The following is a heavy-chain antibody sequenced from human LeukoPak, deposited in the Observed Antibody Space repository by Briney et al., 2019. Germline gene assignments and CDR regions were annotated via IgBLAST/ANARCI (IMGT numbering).Heavy chain of an antibody. CDR3: ARGSHCDILTGYSQRHYFDS. D-gene: IGHD3-9*01. Sequence: GGSLRLSCAASGFTFSDYYMNWIRQAPGKGLEWVSDITTSSSYTNYADSLKGRFTISRDNARNSLYLQIDRLRAEDTAVYYCARGSHCDILTGYSQRHYFDSWGQGTLVTVSS. V-gene: IGHV3-11*03. CDR2: ITTSSSYT. J-gene: IGHJ4*02. CDR1: GFTFSDYY.